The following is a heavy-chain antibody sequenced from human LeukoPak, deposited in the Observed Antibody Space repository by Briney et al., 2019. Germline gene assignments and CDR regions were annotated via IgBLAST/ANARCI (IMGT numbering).Heavy chain of an antibody. CDR1: GFTFSSYW. Sequence: PGGSLRLSCAASGFTFSSYWMSWVRQAPGKGLEWVANIKQDGSETYYVDSVKGRFTISRDNAKNSLYLQMNSLRAEDTAVYYCARFGVGATMDYYFDYWGQGTLVTVSS. V-gene: IGHV3-7*01. CDR2: IKQDGSET. CDR3: ARFGVGATMDYYFDY. J-gene: IGHJ4*02. D-gene: IGHD1-26*01.